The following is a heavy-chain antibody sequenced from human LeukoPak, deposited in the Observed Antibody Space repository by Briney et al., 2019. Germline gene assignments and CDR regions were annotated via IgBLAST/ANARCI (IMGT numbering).Heavy chain of an antibody. V-gene: IGHV3-30*02. CDR2: VRYDGSQK. CDR3: AKVGKTENYYGSGRFSYYYYMDV. CDR1: GFTFSSYD. Sequence: GGSLRLSCAASGFTFSSYDMYWVRQAPGKGLDWVAFVRYDGSQKYYADSVKGRFTISRDNSKNTLYLQMNSLRAEDTAVYYCAKVGKTENYYGSGRFSYYYYMDVWGKGTTVTISS. J-gene: IGHJ6*03. D-gene: IGHD3-10*01.